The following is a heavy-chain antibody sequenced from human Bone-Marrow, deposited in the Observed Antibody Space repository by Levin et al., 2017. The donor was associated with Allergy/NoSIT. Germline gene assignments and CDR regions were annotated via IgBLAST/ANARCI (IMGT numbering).Heavy chain of an antibody. D-gene: IGHD6-6*01. Sequence: SLKISCAASGFTFDDYAMHWVRQAPGKGLEWVSGISWNSGSIGYADSVKGRFTISRDNAKNSLYLQMNSLRAEDTALYYCAKEAGIVGAARPTYFDYWGQGTLVTVSS. CDR3: AKEAGIVGAARPTYFDY. CDR2: ISWNSGSI. V-gene: IGHV3-9*01. J-gene: IGHJ4*02. CDR1: GFTFDDYA.